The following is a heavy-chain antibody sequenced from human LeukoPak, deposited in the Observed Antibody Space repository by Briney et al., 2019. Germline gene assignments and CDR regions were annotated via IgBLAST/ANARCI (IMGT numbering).Heavy chain of an antibody. CDR3: ARGPIGAFDI. V-gene: IGHV4-61*01. CDR2: IYYSGST. Sequence: SEALSLTCTVSGGSISSSSYYWSWIRQPPGKGLEWIGYIYYSGSTNNNPSLKSRVTISVDTSKNQFSLTLSSVTAADTAVYYCARGPIGAFDIWGQGTMVTVSS. CDR1: GGSISSSSYY. J-gene: IGHJ3*02. D-gene: IGHD2-15*01.